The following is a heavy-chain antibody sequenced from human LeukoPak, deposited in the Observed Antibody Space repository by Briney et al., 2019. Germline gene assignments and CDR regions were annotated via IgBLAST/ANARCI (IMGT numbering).Heavy chain of an antibody. CDR3: ARGRPGNYFDY. V-gene: IGHV4-59*08. CDR1: GGSISSYY. CDR2: IYYSGST. J-gene: IGHJ4*02. Sequence: SETLSLTCTVSGGSISSYYWSWIRQPPGKGLEWIGYIYYSGSTNYNPSLKSRVTISIDTSQNQFSLKLSSVTAADTALYYCARGRPGNYFDYWGQGTLVTVSS.